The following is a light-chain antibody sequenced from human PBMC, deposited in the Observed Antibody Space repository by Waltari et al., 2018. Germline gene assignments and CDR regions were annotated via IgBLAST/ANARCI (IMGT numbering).Light chain of an antibody. V-gene: IGKV3-15*01. Sequence: EILMTQSPATLSVSPGEGATLPCRASQSFSSDLAWYQQTPGQAPRLLISAASTRASGIPARFSGSGSGTEFTLTISSLQSEDFAIYYCQQYNDWPRTFGQGTKVEIK. CDR2: AAS. J-gene: IGKJ1*01. CDR3: QQYNDWPRT. CDR1: QSFSSD.